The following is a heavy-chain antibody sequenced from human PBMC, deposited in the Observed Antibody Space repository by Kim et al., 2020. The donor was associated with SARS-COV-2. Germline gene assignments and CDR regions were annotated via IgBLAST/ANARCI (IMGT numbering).Heavy chain of an antibody. D-gene: IGHD5-18*01. CDR1: GYTFTGYY. CDR2: INPNSGGT. V-gene: IGHV1-2*02. J-gene: IGHJ4*02. CDR3: ERVRIVSTRGYSYPVDY. Sequence: ASVKVSCKTSGYTFTGYYIHWVRQAPGQGLEWMGWINPNSGGTNYAQKFQGRVTLTRVTSISTAYMDLSSLRSDDTAVYYCERVRIVSTRGYSYPVDYWGQGTLVTVSS.